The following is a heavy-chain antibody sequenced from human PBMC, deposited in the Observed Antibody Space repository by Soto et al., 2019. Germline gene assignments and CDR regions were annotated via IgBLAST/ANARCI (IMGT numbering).Heavy chain of an antibody. D-gene: IGHD6-19*01. CDR2: ISYDGSNK. CDR1: GFTFSSYA. J-gene: IGHJ4*02. CDR3: ARVSSGWAEGPNYFDY. V-gene: IGHV3-30-3*01. Sequence: GGSLRLSCAASGFTFSSYAMHWVRQAPGKGLEWVAVISYDGSNKYYADSVKGRFTISRDNSKNTLYLQMNSLRAEDTAVYYCARVSSGWAEGPNYFDYWGQGTLVTVPQ.